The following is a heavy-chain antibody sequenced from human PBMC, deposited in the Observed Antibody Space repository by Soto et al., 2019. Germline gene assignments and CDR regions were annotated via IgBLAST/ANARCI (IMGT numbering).Heavy chain of an antibody. CDR1: GVTFSRYA. CDR3: TKGGTVPFDY. Sequence: QVQFMQSGGGVVQPGKSLRLSCAASGVTFSRYAMHWVRQAPGERLEWVAVVFFDGNYKNYGDSVKGRFIVSRDNSKNTTYLQMNGLRPEDTGVYYGTKGGTVPFDYWGQGSLVIVSS. CDR2: VFFDGNYK. D-gene: IGHD3-16*01. V-gene: IGHV3-30*18. J-gene: IGHJ4*02.